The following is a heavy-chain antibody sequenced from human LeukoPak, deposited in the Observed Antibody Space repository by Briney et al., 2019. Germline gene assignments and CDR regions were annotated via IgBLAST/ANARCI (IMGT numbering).Heavy chain of an antibody. Sequence: GGSLRLSCAASGFTFSSYWMSWVRQAPGKGLEWVAVTWYDGSNKYYADSVKGRFTISRDNSKNTLYLQMNSLRAEDTAVYYCARDGYSSGWWDFDYWGQGTLVTVSS. CDR1: GFTFSSYW. V-gene: IGHV3-33*08. CDR2: TWYDGSNK. J-gene: IGHJ4*02. D-gene: IGHD6-19*01. CDR3: ARDGYSSGWWDFDY.